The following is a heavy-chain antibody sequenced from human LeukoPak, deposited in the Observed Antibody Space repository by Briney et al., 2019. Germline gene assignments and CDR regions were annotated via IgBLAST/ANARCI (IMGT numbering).Heavy chain of an antibody. V-gene: IGHV4-30-2*01. Sequence: PSETLSLTCAVSGGSISSGGYSWSWIRQPPGKGLEWIGYIYHSGSTYYNPSLKSRVTVPVDRSKNQFSLKLSSVTAADTAVYYCARGGGYTFGGVIPFDYWGQGTLVTVSS. CDR1: GGSISSGGYS. CDR3: ARGGGYTFGGVIPFDY. J-gene: IGHJ4*02. D-gene: IGHD3-16*02. CDR2: IYHSGST.